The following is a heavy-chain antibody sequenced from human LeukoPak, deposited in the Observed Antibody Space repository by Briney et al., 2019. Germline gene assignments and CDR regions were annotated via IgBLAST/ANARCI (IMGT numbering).Heavy chain of an antibody. Sequence: ASAMVSCKASGYTFTGYYVQWVRQAPGQRLEWMGSVHPNTGVTNYAQKFQGRVTMTRDTSISTAYMELSSLRSDDTAVYYCASLTISTGSGNYWGQGTLVTVSS. J-gene: IGHJ4*02. CDR2: VHPNTGVT. D-gene: IGHD2-8*02. CDR3: ASLTISTGSGNY. CDR1: GYTFTGYY. V-gene: IGHV1-2*02.